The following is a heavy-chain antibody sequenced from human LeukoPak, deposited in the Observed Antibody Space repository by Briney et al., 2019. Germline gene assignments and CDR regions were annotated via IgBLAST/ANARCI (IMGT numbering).Heavy chain of an antibody. CDR1: GFSFSDYW. Sequence: GGSLRLSCAASGFSFSDYWMHWVRQAPGKGLVWVSRINSDGRNIAYADSVKGRFTISRDNAKNTLYLEMNSLTIEDTAVYHCARAISWNGAQGHMDVWGKGTTVTVS. CDR3: ARAISWNGAQGHMDV. V-gene: IGHV3-74*03. J-gene: IGHJ6*03. CDR2: INSDGRNI. D-gene: IGHD1-1*01.